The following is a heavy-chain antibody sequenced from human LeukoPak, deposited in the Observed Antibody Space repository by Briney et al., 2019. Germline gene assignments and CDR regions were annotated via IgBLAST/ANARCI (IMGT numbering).Heavy chain of an antibody. V-gene: IGHV3-21*01. CDR3: ARDGEQLVRFDY. CDR1: GFTFSDYC. D-gene: IGHD6-6*01. J-gene: IGHJ4*02. Sequence: GGSLRLSCEASGFTFSDYCMDWVRQAPGKGLEWVSSISSSSSYIYYADSVKGRFTISRDNAKNSLYLQMNSLRAEDTAVYYCARDGEQLVRFDYWGQGTLVTVSS. CDR2: ISSSSSYI.